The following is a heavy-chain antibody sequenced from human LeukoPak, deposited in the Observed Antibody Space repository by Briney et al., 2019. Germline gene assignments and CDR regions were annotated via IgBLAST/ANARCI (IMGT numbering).Heavy chain of an antibody. CDR1: GYTFTSYY. J-gene: IGHJ4*02. CDR3: ARAGRGYSYGYFDY. Sequence: GASVKVSCKASGYTFTSYYMHWVRQAPGQGLEWMGWINPNSGGTNYAQKFQGRVTMTRDTSISTAYMELSRLRSDDTAVYYCARAGRGYSYGYFDYWGQGTLVTVSS. CDR2: INPNSGGT. D-gene: IGHD5-18*01. V-gene: IGHV1-2*02.